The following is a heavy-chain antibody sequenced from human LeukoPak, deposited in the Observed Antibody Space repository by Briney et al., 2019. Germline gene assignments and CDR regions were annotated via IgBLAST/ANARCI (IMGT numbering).Heavy chain of an antibody. J-gene: IGHJ2*01. V-gene: IGHV4-31*03. CDR3: ARDRERYFDL. D-gene: IGHD5-24*01. CDR1: GGSISRGGYY. CDR2: IYYIGST. Sequence: SQTLSLTCTVSGGSISRGGYYLNWPRPHPGTGLEWIGYIYYIGSTYYNRSLKSRVTISVDTSKNQFSLKLSSVTAADTAVYYCARDRERYFDLWGRGTLVTVSS.